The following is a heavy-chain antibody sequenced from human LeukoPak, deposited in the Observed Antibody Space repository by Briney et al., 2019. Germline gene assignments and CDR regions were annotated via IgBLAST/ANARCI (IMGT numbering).Heavy chain of an antibody. J-gene: IGHJ6*02. CDR1: GGSISSSSYY. V-gene: IGHV4-39*01. D-gene: IGHD6-13*01. Sequence: PSETLSLTCTVSGGSISSSSYYWGWIRQPPGKGLEWIGSIYYSGSTYYNPSLKSRVTISVDTSKNQFSLKLSSVTAADTAVYYCARHEKSSSWRNYYYYYGMDVWGQGTTVTVSS. CDR2: IYYSGST. CDR3: ARHEKSSSWRNYYYYYGMDV.